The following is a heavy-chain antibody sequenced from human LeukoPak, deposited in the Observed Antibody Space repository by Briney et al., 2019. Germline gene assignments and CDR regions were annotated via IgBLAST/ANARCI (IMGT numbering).Heavy chain of an antibody. D-gene: IGHD4-17*01. CDR2: TYYRSKWYH. J-gene: IGHJ5*02. CDR3: ARDVNGAFTRSWFDP. CDR1: GHRDSSNNAA. V-gene: IGHV6-1*01. Sequence: LSQTLSLTCAISGHRDSSNNAAWIWIRQFPSGGLEWLGRTYYRSKWYHDYAVSVKSRISYNPDTSKNQFFLQLNSVTPEDTAVYYCARDVNGAFTRSWFDPWGQGTRVTVS.